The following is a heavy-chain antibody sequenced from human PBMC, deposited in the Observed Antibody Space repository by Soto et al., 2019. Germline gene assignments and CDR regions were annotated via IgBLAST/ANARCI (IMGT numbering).Heavy chain of an antibody. CDR3: ARDGRGYSYYFDY. CDR1: GFTFSSYS. CDR2: ISTSSSYI. V-gene: IGHV3-21*01. D-gene: IGHD5-18*01. J-gene: IGHJ4*02. Sequence: KTGGSLRLSCAASGFTFSSYSMHWVRQAPGKGLEWVSSISTSSSYIYYADSVKGRFTISRDNAKNSLYVQMNSLRVEDTAVYYCARDGRGYSYYFDYWGQGTLVTVSS.